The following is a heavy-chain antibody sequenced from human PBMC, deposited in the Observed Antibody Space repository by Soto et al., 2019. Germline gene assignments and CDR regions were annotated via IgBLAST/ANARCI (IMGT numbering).Heavy chain of an antibody. J-gene: IGHJ6*02. CDR1: GGSISSGDYY. V-gene: IGHV4-30-4*01. CDR3: ARDRGGYCSSTSCYNNYYYGMDV. CDR2: IYYSGST. Sequence: SETLSLTCTVSGGSISSGDYYWSWIRQPPGKGLEWIGYIYYSGSTYYNPSLKSRVTISVDTFKNQFSLKLSSVTAADTAVYYCARDRGGYCSSTSCYNNYYYGMDVWGQGTTVTVSS. D-gene: IGHD2-2*02.